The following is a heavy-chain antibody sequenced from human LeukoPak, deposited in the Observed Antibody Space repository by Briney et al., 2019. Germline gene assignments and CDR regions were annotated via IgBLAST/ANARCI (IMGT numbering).Heavy chain of an antibody. J-gene: IGHJ4*02. CDR3: AKGQTFGGVIVIPSFDY. V-gene: IGHV3-23*01. CDR2: ISGSGGST. Sequence: PGGSLRLSCAASGFTFSSYAMSWVRQAPGKGLEWVSAISGSGGSTYYADSVKGRFTISRDNSKNTLYLQMNSLRAEDTAVYYCAKGQTFGGVIVIPSFDYWGQGTLVTVSS. CDR1: GFTFSSYA. D-gene: IGHD3-16*02.